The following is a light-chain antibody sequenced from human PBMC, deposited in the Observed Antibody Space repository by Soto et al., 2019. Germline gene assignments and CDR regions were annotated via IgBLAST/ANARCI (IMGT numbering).Light chain of an antibody. J-gene: IGKJ1*01. V-gene: IGKV2-30*02. Sequence: DVVMTQSPLSLPVTLGQPASISCSSSQSLIHSDGNTYLNWFHQRPGQSPRRLLYKVSDRDSGVPDRFRGSGSCTDFTLKISRVEAEDVGVYYCMQGTRWPWTFGQGTEVEIK. CDR3: MQGTRWPWT. CDR1: QSLIHSDGNTY. CDR2: KVS.